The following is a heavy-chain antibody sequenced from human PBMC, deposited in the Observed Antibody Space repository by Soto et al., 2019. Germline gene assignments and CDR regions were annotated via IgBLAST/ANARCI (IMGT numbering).Heavy chain of an antibody. J-gene: IGHJ6*02. CDR3: ARILTTRVYYYYYGMDV. Sequence: SETLSLTCAVYGGSFSGYYWSWIRQPPGKGLEWIGEINHSGSTNYNPSLKSRVTISVDTSKNQFSLKLSPVTAADTAVYYCARILTTRVYYYYYGMDVWGRGTTVTVSS. V-gene: IGHV4-34*01. D-gene: IGHD4-4*01. CDR2: INHSGST. CDR1: GGSFSGYY.